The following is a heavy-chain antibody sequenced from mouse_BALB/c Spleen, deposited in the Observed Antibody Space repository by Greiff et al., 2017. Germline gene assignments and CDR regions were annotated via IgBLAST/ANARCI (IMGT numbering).Heavy chain of an antibody. J-gene: IGHJ2*01. CDR1: GYAFSSYW. Sequence: QVQLQQSGAELVRPGSSVKISCKASGYAFSSYWMNWVKQRPGQGLEWIGRIYPGDGDTNYNGKFKGKATLTADKSSSTAYMQLSSLTSEDSAVYFCAITGSFDYWGQGTTLTVSS. V-gene: IGHV1-80*01. D-gene: IGHD4-1*01. CDR3: AITGSFDY. CDR2: IYPGDGDT.